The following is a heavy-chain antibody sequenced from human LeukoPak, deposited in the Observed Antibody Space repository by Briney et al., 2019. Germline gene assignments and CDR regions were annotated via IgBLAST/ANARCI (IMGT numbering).Heavy chain of an antibody. Sequence: GGSLRLSCAATGFTFSSYGMHWVRQAPGKGLEWVAVISYDGSNKYYADSVEGRFTISRDNSKNTLYLQMNSLRAEDTAVYYCAKGLTIFGLPEGNWFDPWGQGTLVTVSS. D-gene: IGHD3-3*01. CDR3: AKGLTIFGLPEGNWFDP. CDR2: ISYDGSNK. J-gene: IGHJ5*02. CDR1: GFTFSSYG. V-gene: IGHV3-30*18.